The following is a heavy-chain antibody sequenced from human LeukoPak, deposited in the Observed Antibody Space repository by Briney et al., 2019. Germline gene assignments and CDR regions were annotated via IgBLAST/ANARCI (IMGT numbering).Heavy chain of an antibody. CDR3: AREHGAVDYYYMDV. CDR2: INPNSGGT. V-gene: IGHV1-2*02. D-gene: IGHD6-19*01. Sequence: GASVKVSCKASGYTFTGYYMNWVRQAPGQGLEWMGWINPNSGGTNYAQKFQGRVTMTRDTSISTAYMELSRLRSDDTAVYYCAREHGAVDYYYMDVWGKGTTVTVSS. CDR1: GYTFTGYY. J-gene: IGHJ6*03.